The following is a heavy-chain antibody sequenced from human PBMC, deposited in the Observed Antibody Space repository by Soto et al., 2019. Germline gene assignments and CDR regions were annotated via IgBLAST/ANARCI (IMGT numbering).Heavy chain of an antibody. CDR1: GYTFTSYG. Sequence: QVQLVQSGAEVKKPGASVKVSCKASGYTFTSYGISWVRQAPGQGLEWMGWISAYNGNTNYAQKLQGRVTMTTDTSKSTAYMELRSLRSDDTAVYYCARVYYDSSGYYRGAEYFQHWGQGTLVTVSS. D-gene: IGHD3-22*01. V-gene: IGHV1-18*01. CDR2: ISAYNGNT. CDR3: ARVYYDSSGYYRGAEYFQH. J-gene: IGHJ1*01.